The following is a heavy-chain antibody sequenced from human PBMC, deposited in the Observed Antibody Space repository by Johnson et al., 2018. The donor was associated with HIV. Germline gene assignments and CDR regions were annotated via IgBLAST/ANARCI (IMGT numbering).Heavy chain of an antibody. D-gene: IGHD5-18*01. CDR1: GFTFSSYD. CDR3: AKDKRRDTDMAGDAFDI. V-gene: IGHV3-13*01. CDR2: IGTAGDT. Sequence: VQLVEFGGGLVQPGGSLSLSCAASGFTFSSYDMHWVRQATGQGLEWVSAIGTAGDTYYPGSVKGRFTISRDNAKNSLYLQMNSLRAEDTALYYCAKDKRRDTDMAGDAFDIWGQGTMVTVSS. J-gene: IGHJ3*02.